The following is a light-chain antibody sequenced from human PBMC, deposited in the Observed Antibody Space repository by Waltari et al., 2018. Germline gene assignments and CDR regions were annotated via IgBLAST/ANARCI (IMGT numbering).Light chain of an antibody. V-gene: IGLV2-23*02. CDR2: EVN. CDR3: CSYTVGSIPVV. J-gene: IGLJ2*01. Sequence: QSALTQPASVSGSPGQSITISCTGTSSNVGNYNLVPWYQQHPGKVPKLIIYEVNERPSGISTRFSGSKSGNTASLTISGLQAEDEADYYCCSYTVGSIPVVSGGGTKLTVL. CDR1: SSNVGNYNL.